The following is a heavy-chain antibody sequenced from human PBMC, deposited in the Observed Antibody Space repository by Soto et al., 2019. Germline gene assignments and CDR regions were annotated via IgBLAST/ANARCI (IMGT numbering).Heavy chain of an antibody. Sequence: QVQLVESGGGVVQPGRSLRLSCAASGFTFSSYGMHWVRQAPGKGLEWVAVIWYDGSNKYYADSVKGRFTISRDNSKNTVYLQMNSVRAEDTAVYYCAREYSRSWHGGVIYGMDVWGQGTPVTVSS. CDR2: IWYDGSNK. J-gene: IGHJ6*02. D-gene: IGHD6-13*01. CDR3: AREYSRSWHGGVIYGMDV. CDR1: GFTFSSYG. V-gene: IGHV3-33*01.